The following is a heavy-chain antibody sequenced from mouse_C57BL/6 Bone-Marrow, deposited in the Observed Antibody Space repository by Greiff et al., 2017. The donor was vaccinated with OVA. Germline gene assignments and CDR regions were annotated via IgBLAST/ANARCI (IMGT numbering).Heavy chain of an antibody. J-gene: IGHJ4*01. Sequence: EVKLMESEGGLVQPGSSMKLSCTASGFTFSDYYMAWVRQVPEKGLEWVANINYDGSSTYYLDSLKSRFIISRDNAKNILYLQMSSLKSEDTATYYCARRNASGAMDYWGQGTSVTVSS. CDR3: ARRNASGAMDY. CDR2: INYDGSST. D-gene: IGHD1-3*01. V-gene: IGHV5-16*01. CDR1: GFTFSDYY.